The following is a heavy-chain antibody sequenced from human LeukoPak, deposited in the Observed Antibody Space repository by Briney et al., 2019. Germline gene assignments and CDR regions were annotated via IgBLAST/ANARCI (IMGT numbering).Heavy chain of an antibody. CDR2: ISGSGGST. J-gene: IGHJ2*01. CDR3: AKDAEDIVVVVAARGPPNPNWYFDL. CDR1: GFTFSSYA. V-gene: IGHV3-23*01. D-gene: IGHD2-15*01. Sequence: PGGSLRLSCAASGFTFSSYAMSWVRQAPGKGLEWVSAISGSGGSTYYADSVKGRFTISRDNSKNTLYLQMNSLRAEDTAVYYCAKDAEDIVVVVAARGPPNPNWYFDLWGRGTLVTVSS.